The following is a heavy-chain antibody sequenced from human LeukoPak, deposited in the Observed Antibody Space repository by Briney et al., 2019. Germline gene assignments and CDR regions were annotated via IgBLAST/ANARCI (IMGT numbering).Heavy chain of an antibody. Sequence: PGGSLRLSCAASGFTSSTYTINWVRQAPGKGLEWVSSISSSSSYIYYADSVKGRFTISRDNAKNSLYLQMNSLRAEDTAVYHCARDRLLEDRDYSYYYYMDVWGKGTTVTVSS. D-gene: IGHD1-1*01. CDR3: ARDRLLEDRDYSYYYYMDV. CDR1: GFTSSTYT. CDR2: ISSSSSYI. V-gene: IGHV3-21*01. J-gene: IGHJ6*03.